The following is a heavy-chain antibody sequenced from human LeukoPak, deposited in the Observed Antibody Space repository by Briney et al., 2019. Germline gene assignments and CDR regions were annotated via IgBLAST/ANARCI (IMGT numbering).Heavy chain of an antibody. CDR2: ISSSSSYI. CDR3: ATSSELLVMYYYYYYMDV. Sequence: GGSLRLSCAASGFTFSSYSMNWVRQAPGKGLELVSSISSSSSYIYYADSVKGRFTISRDNAKNSLYLQMNSLRAEDTAVYYCATSSELLVMYYYYYYMDVWGKGTTVTVSS. V-gene: IGHV3-21*01. J-gene: IGHJ6*03. D-gene: IGHD1-26*01. CDR1: GFTFSSYS.